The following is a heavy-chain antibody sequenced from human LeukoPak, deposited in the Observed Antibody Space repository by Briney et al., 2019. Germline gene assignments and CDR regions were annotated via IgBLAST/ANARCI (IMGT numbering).Heavy chain of an antibody. CDR2: IYPGDSDT. V-gene: IGHV5-51*01. CDR1: GYRFTTYW. D-gene: IGHD1-26*01. J-gene: IGHJ3*02. CDR3: ARQGGSQSGAFDI. Sequence: GEPLKISFKGSGYRFTTYWIGWVRPMPGKGLEWMGIIYPGDSDTRYRPSFQGQVTISADKSINTAYLQWSSLKASDTATYYCARQGGSQSGAFDIWGQGTMVTVSS.